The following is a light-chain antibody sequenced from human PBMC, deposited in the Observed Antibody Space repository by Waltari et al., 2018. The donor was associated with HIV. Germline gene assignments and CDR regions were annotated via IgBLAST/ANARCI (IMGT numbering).Light chain of an antibody. CDR1: SSDVAAYKY. CDR2: EVS. CDR3: NSYTTRSTYV. J-gene: IGLJ1*01. Sequence: QSALTQPASVSGSPGQSITISCTGTSSDVAAYKYVSWYQQHPGKAPKVLIYEVSNRPSGVSSRFSGSKSGNTASLTISGLQAEDEADYYCNSYTTRSTYVFGSGTKVTVL. V-gene: IGLV2-14*01.